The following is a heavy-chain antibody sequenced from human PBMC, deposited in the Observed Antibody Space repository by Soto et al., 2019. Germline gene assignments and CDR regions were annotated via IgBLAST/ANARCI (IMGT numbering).Heavy chain of an antibody. J-gene: IGHJ5*02. CDR2: IYYSGST. Sequence: SETLSLTCTVSGGSISSYYWSWIRQPPGKGLEWIGYIYYSGSTNYNPSLKSRVTISVDTSKNQFSLKLSSVTAADTAVYYCARWGSGSYYNPMHHNWFDPWGQGTLVTVSS. CDR1: GGSISSYY. CDR3: ARWGSGSYYNPMHHNWFDP. D-gene: IGHD3-10*01. V-gene: IGHV4-59*08.